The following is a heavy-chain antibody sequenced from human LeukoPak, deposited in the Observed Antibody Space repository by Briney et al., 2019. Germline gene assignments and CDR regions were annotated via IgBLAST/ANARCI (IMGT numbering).Heavy chain of an antibody. Sequence: PSETLSLTCTVSGGSIRSYYWSWIRQPPGEGLEWIGYIYSSGSTNYSPSLKSRVTISVDTSKNQFSLTLTSATAADTAVYYCARSDIYCSGGTCPPNTFDAFDIWGQGTMVTVSS. V-gene: IGHV4-59*03. D-gene: IGHD2-15*01. J-gene: IGHJ3*02. CDR1: GGSIRSYY. CDR3: ARSDIYCSGGTCPPNTFDAFDI. CDR2: IYSSGST.